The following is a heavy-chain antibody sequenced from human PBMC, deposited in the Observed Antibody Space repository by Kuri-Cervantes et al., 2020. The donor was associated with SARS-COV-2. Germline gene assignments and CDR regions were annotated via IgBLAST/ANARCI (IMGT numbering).Heavy chain of an antibody. Sequence: ASVKVSCKASGYTFTSYGISWVRQAPGQGLEWMGWISAYNGNTNYAQKLQGRVTMTTDTSTNTAYMELRSLRSDDTAVYYCARDSRYGSGSYYTDYWGQGTLVTVSS. CDR1: GYTFTSYG. CDR3: ARDSRYGSGSYYTDY. V-gene: IGHV1-18*01. J-gene: IGHJ4*02. D-gene: IGHD3-10*01. CDR2: ISAYNGNT.